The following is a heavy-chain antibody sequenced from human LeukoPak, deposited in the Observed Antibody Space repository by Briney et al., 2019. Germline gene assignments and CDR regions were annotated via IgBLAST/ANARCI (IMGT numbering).Heavy chain of an antibody. J-gene: IGHJ4*02. CDR1: GFKFGDFA. D-gene: IGHD6-13*01. CDR2: LRSKTYGETA. CDR3: SRSPRAAGTGYFFDY. V-gene: IGHV3-49*04. Sequence: PGRSLRLSCTASGFKFGDFAMGWVRQAPGKGLEWVGFLRSKTYGETADYAASVKGRFTISRDDSKNIAFLQMDSLKTEDTAVYYCSRSPRAAGTGYFFDYWGQGTLVTVSS.